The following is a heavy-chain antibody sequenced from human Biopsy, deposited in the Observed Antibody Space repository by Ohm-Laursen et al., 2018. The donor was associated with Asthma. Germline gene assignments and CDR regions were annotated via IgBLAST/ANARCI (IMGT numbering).Heavy chain of an antibody. CDR2: IDQSGYT. V-gene: IGHV4-34*01. CDR3: ARCGGDCPIRGFDS. D-gene: IGHD2-21*02. CDR1: GGYLTGHY. J-gene: IGHJ4*02. Sequence: SETLSLTCSVYGGYLTGHYWNWIRQPPGKGLEWIGEIDQSGYTNYNPSLKSRVTISADTSKNQFHLNLNSVTAADTAVYCCARCGGDCPIRGFDSWGPGTLVTVSS.